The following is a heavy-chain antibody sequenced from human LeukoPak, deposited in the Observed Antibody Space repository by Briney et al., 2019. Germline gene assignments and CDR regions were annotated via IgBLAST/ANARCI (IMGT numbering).Heavy chain of an antibody. D-gene: IGHD4-17*01. Sequence: GESLRLSCEASGFTFNNHAMTWVRQGPGKGLEWASTISGRGDSTFYADSVKGRFTISRDNSKNTVYLQLNNLRDEDTAVYYCAKDSERYGVLEYWGQGTLVSVSA. CDR3: AKDSERYGVLEY. J-gene: IGHJ4*02. V-gene: IGHV3-23*01. CDR1: GFTFNNHA. CDR2: ISGRGDST.